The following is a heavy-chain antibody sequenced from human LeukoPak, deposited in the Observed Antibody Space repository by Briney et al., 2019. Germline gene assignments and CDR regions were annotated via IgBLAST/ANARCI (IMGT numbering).Heavy chain of an antibody. CDR3: ARANIVLEQASEYYFDY. J-gene: IGHJ4*02. CDR1: GYTFTGYY. CDR2: INPNSGGT. D-gene: IGHD2-2*01. Sequence: ASVKVSCKASGYTFTGYYMHWVRQAPGQGLEWMGWINPNSGGTNYAQKFQGRVTMTRDTSISTAYMELSRLRSDDTAVYYCARANIVLEQASEYYFDYWGQGTLVTVSS. V-gene: IGHV1-2*02.